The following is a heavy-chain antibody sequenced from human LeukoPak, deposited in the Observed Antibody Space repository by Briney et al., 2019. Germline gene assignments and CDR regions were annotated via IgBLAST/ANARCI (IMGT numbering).Heavy chain of an antibody. D-gene: IGHD2-15*01. V-gene: IGHV5-51*01. CDR1: GYSFTSYW. Sequence: GESLKISCKGSGYSFTSYWIGWVRQMPGKGLEWMGLIYPGDSDTRYSPSFQGQVTISADKSFSTAYLQWSSLKASDTAMYYCARPQGYCSGGSCYFIFDYWGQGTLVTVSS. CDR3: ARPQGYCSGGSCYFIFDY. CDR2: IYPGDSDT. J-gene: IGHJ4*02.